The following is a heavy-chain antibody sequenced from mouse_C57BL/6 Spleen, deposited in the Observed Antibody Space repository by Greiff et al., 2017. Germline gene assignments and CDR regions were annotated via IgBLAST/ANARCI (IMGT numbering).Heavy chain of an antibody. CDR1: GYTFTSYW. J-gene: IGHJ2*01. CDR3: ARGDSNYVLVDY. D-gene: IGHD2-5*01. Sequence: QVQLQQPGAELVKPGASVKMSCKASGYTFTSYWITWVKQRPGQGLEWIGDIYPGSGSTNYNEKFKSKATLTVDTSSSTAYMQLSSLTSEDSAVYYCARGDSNYVLVDYWGQGTTLTVSS. V-gene: IGHV1-55*01. CDR2: IYPGSGST.